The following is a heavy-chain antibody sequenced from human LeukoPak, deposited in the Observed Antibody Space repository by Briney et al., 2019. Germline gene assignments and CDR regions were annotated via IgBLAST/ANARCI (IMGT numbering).Heavy chain of an antibody. J-gene: IGHJ6*02. CDR1: GFTVSSNY. V-gene: IGHV3-66*01. CDR3: ARGPDYYYYGMDV. Sequence: PGGSLRLSCAASGFTVSSNYMSWVRQPPGKGLEWASVIYSGGSTFYADSVKGRFTISRDNSENTLYLQMNSLRAEDTAVYYCARGPDYYYYGMDVWGQGTTVTVSS. CDR2: IYSGGST.